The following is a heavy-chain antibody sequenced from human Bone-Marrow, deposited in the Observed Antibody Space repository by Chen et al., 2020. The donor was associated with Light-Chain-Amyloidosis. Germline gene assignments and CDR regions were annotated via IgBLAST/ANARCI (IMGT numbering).Heavy chain of an antibody. CDR1: GGSFSDYY. V-gene: IGHV4-34*02. CDR2: IKNSGST. D-gene: IGHD2-21*02. CDR3: AKSLYCGGDCA. J-gene: IGHJ5*02. Sequence: QVQLQQWGSGLLRPSETLSLTCAAYGGSFSDYYWSWIRQSPGKGLEWIGEIKNSGSTKYNPSLKSRVSMSLYTSKNQFSLKLSSVTAADTAIYYCAKSLYCGGDCAWGQGTLVTVSS.